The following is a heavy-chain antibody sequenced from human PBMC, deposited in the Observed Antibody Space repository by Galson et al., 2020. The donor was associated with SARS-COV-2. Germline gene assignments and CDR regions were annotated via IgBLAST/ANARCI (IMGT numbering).Heavy chain of an antibody. CDR1: GFTFSSYG. Sequence: GGSLRLSCAASGFTFSSYGMHWVRQAPGKGLEWVAVISYDGSNTYYADSVKGRFTISRDNSKNTLYLQMNSLRAEDTAVYYCAKDGVEEYQLLFYYRCYYIDDWGKGTTVTVSS. J-gene: IGHJ6*03. D-gene: IGHD2-2*01. CDR3: AKDGVEEYQLLFYYRCYYIDD. CDR2: ISYDGSNT. V-gene: IGHV3-30*18.